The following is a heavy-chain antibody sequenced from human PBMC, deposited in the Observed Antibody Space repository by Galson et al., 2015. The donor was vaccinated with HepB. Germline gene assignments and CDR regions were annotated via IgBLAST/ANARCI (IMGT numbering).Heavy chain of an antibody. D-gene: IGHD6-13*01. CDR2: IYSADRT. CDR1: GFSVSSNY. Sequence: SLRLSCAASGFSVSSNYMSWVRQAPGKGLEWVSVIYSADRTYYADSVKGRFTISRDDSKNTVYLQMNSLRADDTAIYSCAREYSSNWYSGLGYWGQGTLVTVSS. J-gene: IGHJ4*02. CDR3: AREYSSNWYSGLGY. V-gene: IGHV3-53*01.